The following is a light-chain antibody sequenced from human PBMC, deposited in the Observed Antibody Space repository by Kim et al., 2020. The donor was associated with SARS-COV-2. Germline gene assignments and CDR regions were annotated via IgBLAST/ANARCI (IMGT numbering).Light chain of an antibody. Sequence: DTQMTQSPSSLSASVGDRVTITCRASQGIKNYLAWYQHMPGKAPQLLIYAASALQSGVPSRFSGSGSGTDFTLTITTLQPVDVATYFCQNYNSAPWTFGQGTKVDIK. V-gene: IGKV1-27*01. J-gene: IGKJ1*01. CDR3: QNYNSAPWT. CDR1: QGIKNY. CDR2: AAS.